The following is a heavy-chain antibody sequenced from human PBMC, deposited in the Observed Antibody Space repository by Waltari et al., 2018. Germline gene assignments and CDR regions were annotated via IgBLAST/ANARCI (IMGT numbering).Heavy chain of an antibody. CDR2: ISGSGGST. D-gene: IGHD6-13*01. Sequence: EVLLVESGGGSVQPGGSLLLSCAASGFTFASSAMSWVRQVPGTGLEWVSAISGSGGSTYYADSVKGRFTISRDNSKNTLYLQMNSLRAEDTAVYYCAKGRAAAGTSPAYYYYYMDVWGKGTTVTVSS. CDR1: GFTFASSA. V-gene: IGHV3-23*04. J-gene: IGHJ6*03. CDR3: AKGRAAAGTSPAYYYYYMDV.